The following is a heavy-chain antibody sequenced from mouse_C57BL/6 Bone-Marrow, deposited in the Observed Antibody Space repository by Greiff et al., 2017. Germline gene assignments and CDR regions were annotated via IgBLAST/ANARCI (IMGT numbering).Heavy chain of an antibody. Sequence: EVKLMESGGDLVKPGGSLKLSCAASGFTFSSYGMSWVRQTPDKRLEWVATISSGGSYTYYPDSVKGRFTISRDNAKNTLYLQMSSLKSEDTAMYYCARFYYWYFDVWGTGTTGTVSS. V-gene: IGHV5-6*01. CDR2: ISSGGSYT. J-gene: IGHJ1*03. CDR3: ARFYYWYFDV. CDR1: GFTFSSYG.